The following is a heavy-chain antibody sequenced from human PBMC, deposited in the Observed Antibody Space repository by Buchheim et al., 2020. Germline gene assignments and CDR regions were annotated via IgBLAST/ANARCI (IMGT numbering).Heavy chain of an antibody. J-gene: IGHJ1*01. CDR2: INPNSGDK. D-gene: IGHD1-1*01. CDR1: GYTFSNYY. V-gene: IGHV1-2*04. CDR3: ARESERGLQH. Sequence: QVQLVQSGAEVKKPGASVKVSCKASGYTFSNYYLHWVRQPPGQGLEWVGWINPNSGDKTYAQKFQGWVTMTRDTSITTAYMELNRLRSDATAVYYCARESERGLQHWGQGTL.